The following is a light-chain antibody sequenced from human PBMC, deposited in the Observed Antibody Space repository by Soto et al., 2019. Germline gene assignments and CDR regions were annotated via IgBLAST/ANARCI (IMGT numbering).Light chain of an antibody. V-gene: IGKV1-5*01. CDR2: DAS. CDR3: HSRA. J-gene: IGKJ5*01. Sequence: DIQLTQTPSTVSASLGDEVTITCRASQTISRWLAWYQQKPGRAPKLLIYDASTLESGVPSRFSGSGSETEFTLTVSRLQPDDFATYFCHSRAFGQGTRLEIK. CDR1: QTISRW.